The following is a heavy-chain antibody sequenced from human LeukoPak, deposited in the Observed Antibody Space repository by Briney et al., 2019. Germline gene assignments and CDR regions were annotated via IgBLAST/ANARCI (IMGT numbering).Heavy chain of an antibody. CDR3: ARRLVGGFYFYSYHMDV. D-gene: IGHD1-26*01. CDR1: GGSFSGYY. Sequence: SETLSLTCAVYGGSFSGYYWTWIRQSPGKGLEWIGEINHSGSTNYNPSLKSRVTISIDTSKTQFSLRLSSVTAADMAVYYCARRLVGGFYFYSYHMDVWGEGTTVTISS. J-gene: IGHJ6*03. CDR2: INHSGST. V-gene: IGHV4-34*01.